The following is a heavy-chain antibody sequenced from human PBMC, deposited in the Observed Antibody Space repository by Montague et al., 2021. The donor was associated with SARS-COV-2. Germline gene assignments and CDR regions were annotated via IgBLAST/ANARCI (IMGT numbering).Heavy chain of an antibody. V-gene: IGHV4-39*01. CDR1: GGSINSTTYY. D-gene: IGHD5-18*01. CDR2: VYYTGSN. J-gene: IGHJ3*01. Sequence: SETLSLTCTVSGGSINSTTYYWAWIRQPPGKGLEWIGSVYYTGSNYSNPSLQSRGTMSVDTSKEQFSLKLGSVTAADTGVYYCARHLPSGYTFGLDAFDLWGQGTMVTVSS. CDR3: ARHLPSGYTFGLDAFDL.